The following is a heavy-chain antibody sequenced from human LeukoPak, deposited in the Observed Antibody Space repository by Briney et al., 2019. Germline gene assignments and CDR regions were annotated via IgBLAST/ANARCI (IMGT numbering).Heavy chain of an antibody. D-gene: IGHD7-27*01. J-gene: IGHJ4*02. Sequence: PGGSLRLSCAASGFTFSFYSMNWVRQAPGKGLEWVSSISSSISYISYADSVKGRFTISRDNAKNSLYLQMNSLRAEDTAVYYCARAQGPTGPFDYWGQGTLVTVSS. CDR1: GFTFSFYS. V-gene: IGHV3-21*01. CDR2: ISSSISYI. CDR3: ARAQGPTGPFDY.